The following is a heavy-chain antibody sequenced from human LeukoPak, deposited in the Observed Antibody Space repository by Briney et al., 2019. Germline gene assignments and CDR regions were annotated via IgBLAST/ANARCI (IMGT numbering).Heavy chain of an antibody. CDR3: ARVMYSSGWSFDY. CDR1: GFTSSYW. D-gene: IGHD6-19*01. J-gene: IGHJ4*02. Sequence: GGSLRLSCAASGFTSSYWMSWVRQAPGKGLEWVANIKQDGSEKYYVDSVKGRFTISRDNAKNSLYLQMNSLRAEDTAAYYCARVMYSSGWSFDYWGQGTLVTVSS. V-gene: IGHV3-7*01. CDR2: IKQDGSEK.